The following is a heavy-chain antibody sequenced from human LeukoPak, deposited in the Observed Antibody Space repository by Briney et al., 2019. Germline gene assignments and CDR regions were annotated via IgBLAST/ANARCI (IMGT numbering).Heavy chain of an antibody. V-gene: IGHV1-18*01. Sequence: GASVKVSCKASGYTFTSYGISWVRQAPGQGLEWMGWISAYNGNTNYAQKLQGRVTMTTDTSTSTAYMELRSLRSDDTAVYYCARTHILLWFGELFNFDYWGQEPWSPSPQ. J-gene: IGHJ4*01. D-gene: IGHD3-10*01. CDR3: ARTHILLWFGELFNFDY. CDR2: ISAYNGNT. CDR1: GYTFTSYG.